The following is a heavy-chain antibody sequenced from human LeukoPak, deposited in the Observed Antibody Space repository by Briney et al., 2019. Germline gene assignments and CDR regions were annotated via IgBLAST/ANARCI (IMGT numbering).Heavy chain of an antibody. CDR3: AREGMIGHPNWFDP. V-gene: IGHV4-59*01. CDR1: GDSISHYY. Sequence: SETLSLTCTVSGDSISHYYFSWIRKPPAPGLEWIGYIYYSGNTNYNPSLKSRITMSVDTSKNQVSLRLRSVTAADTAVYYCAREGMIGHPNWFDPWGQGTLVSVSS. D-gene: IGHD3-22*01. CDR2: IYYSGNT. J-gene: IGHJ5*02.